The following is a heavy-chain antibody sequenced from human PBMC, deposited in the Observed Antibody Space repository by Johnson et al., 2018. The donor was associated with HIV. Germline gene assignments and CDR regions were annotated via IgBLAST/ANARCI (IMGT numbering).Heavy chain of an antibody. CDR1: GFTVSSNY. CDR3: ARGGLRRDGYNSGADAFDI. Sequence: VQVVESGGGLIQPGGSLRLSCAASGFTVSSNYMHWVRQATGKGLEWVSAIGTAGDTYYPGSVKGRFTISRDNSKNTLYLQMNSLRAEDTAVYYCARGGLRRDGYNSGADAFDIWGQGTMVTVSS. D-gene: IGHD5-24*01. J-gene: IGHJ3*02. V-gene: IGHV3-13*01. CDR2: IGTAGDT.